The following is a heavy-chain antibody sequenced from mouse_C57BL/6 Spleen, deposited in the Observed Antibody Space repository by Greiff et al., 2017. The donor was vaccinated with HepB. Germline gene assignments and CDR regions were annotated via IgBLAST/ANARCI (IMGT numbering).Heavy chain of an antibody. J-gene: IGHJ1*03. Sequence: QVQLKESGPGLVQPSQSLSITCTVSGFSLTSYGVHWVRQSPGKGLEWLGVIWSGGSTDYNAAFISRLSISKDNSKSQVFFKMNSLQADDTAIYYCARNWGYYYGSSYFDVWGTGTTVTVSS. CDR1: GFSLTSYG. D-gene: IGHD1-1*01. CDR2: IWSGGST. CDR3: ARNWGYYYGSSYFDV. V-gene: IGHV2-2*01.